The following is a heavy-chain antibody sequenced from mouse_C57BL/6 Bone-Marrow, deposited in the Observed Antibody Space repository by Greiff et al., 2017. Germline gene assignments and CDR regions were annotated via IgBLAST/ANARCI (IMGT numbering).Heavy chain of an antibody. V-gene: IGHV14-2*01. CDR2: IDPEDGET. CDR1: GFNIKDYY. CDR3: ATPGDGYLYYYAMDY. J-gene: IGHJ4*01. D-gene: IGHD2-3*01. Sequence: EVQLVESGAELVKPGASVKLSCTASGFNIKDYYMHWVKQRTEQGLEWIGRIDPEDGETKYAPKFQGKATITADTSSNTAYLQLSSLTSEDTAVYYCATPGDGYLYYYAMDYWGQGTSVTVSS.